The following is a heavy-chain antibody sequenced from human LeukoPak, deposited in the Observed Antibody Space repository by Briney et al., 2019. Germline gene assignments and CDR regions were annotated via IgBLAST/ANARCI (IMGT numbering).Heavy chain of an antibody. Sequence: GRSLRLSCAASGFTFSSYAMSWVRQAPGKGLEWVSAISGSGGSTYYADSVKGRFTISRDNSKNTLYLQMNSLRAEDTAVYYCAKDGGAGPQYYFDYWGQGTLVTVSS. D-gene: IGHD6-19*01. V-gene: IGHV3-23*01. J-gene: IGHJ4*02. CDR1: GFTFSSYA. CDR3: AKDGGAGPQYYFDY. CDR2: ISGSGGST.